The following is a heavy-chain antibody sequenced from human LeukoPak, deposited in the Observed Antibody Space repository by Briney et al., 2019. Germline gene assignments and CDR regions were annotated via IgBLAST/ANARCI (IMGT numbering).Heavy chain of an antibody. D-gene: IGHD2-2*01. V-gene: IGHV4-4*07. J-gene: IGHJ5*02. CDR2: IYTSGST. CDR3: ARDRGYCSSTSCYRWFDP. Sequence: SETLSLTCAAYGGSFSGYYWSWIRQPAGKGLEWIGRIYTSGSTNYNPSLKSRVTMSVDTSKNQFSLKLSSVTAADTAVYYCARDRGYCSSTSCYRWFDPWGQGTLVTVSS. CDR1: GGSFSGYY.